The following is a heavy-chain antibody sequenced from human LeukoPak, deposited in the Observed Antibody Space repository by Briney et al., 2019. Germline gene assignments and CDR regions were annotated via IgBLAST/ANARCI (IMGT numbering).Heavy chain of an antibody. V-gene: IGHV3-23*01. J-gene: IGHJ3*02. D-gene: IGHD3-22*01. Sequence: GGSLRLSCAASGFTFSSYAMSWVRQAPGKGLEGVSAISGSGGSTYYSDSVKGRFTISRDNSKNTLYLQMNSLRAEDTAVYYCAKNYYDSSGYLMAFDIWGQGTMVTVSS. CDR1: GFTFSSYA. CDR3: AKNYYDSSGYLMAFDI. CDR2: ISGSGGST.